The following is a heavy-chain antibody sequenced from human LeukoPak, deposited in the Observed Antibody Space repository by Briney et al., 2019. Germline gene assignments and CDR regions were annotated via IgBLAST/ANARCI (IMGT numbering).Heavy chain of an antibody. J-gene: IGHJ4*02. CDR2: INHSGST. Sequence: SETLSLTCAVYGGSFSGYYWSWIRQPPGKGLEWIGEINHSGSTNYNPSLKSRVTISVDTSKNQFSLKLSSVTAADTAVYYCARHSAYYYGSGSFGYWGQGTLVTVSS. D-gene: IGHD3-10*01. CDR3: ARHSAYYYGSGSFGY. CDR1: GGSFSGYY. V-gene: IGHV4-34*01.